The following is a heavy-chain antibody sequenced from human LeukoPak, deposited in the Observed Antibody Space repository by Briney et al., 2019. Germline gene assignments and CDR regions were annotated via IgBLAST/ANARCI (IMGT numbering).Heavy chain of an antibody. CDR3: ARTLNQNYCSSTSCYMDY. CDR2: INHSGST. J-gene: IGHJ4*02. V-gene: IGHV4-34*01. CDR1: GGSFSGYY. D-gene: IGHD2-2*02. Sequence: SETLSLTCAVYGGSFSGYYWSWIRQPPGKGLEWIGEINHSGSTNYHPSLKSRVTISVDTSKNQFSLKLSSVTAADTAVYYCARTLNQNYCSSTSCYMDYWGQGTLVTVSS.